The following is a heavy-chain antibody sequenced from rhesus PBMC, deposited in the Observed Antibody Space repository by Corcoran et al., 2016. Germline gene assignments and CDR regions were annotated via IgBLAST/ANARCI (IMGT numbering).Heavy chain of an antibody. Sequence: QVQLQESGPGLVKPSETLSLTCAVSGGSISDDYYWSWIRQPPGKGLDWIGYIYGSGGGTNYNPSLKNRVTMSIDTSKNQCSLKLSSVTAADTAVYYCAREVLAAAGMDYWGQGVLVTVSS. J-gene: IGHJ4*01. D-gene: IGHD6-31*01. CDR3: AREVLAAAGMDY. CDR1: GGSISDDYY. V-gene: IGHV4-106*01. CDR2: IYGSGGGT.